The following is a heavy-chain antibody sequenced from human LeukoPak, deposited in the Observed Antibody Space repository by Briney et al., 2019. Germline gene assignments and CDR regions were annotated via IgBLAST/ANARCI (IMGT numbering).Heavy chain of an antibody. Sequence: GGSLRLSCAASGFTVSSNYMSWVRQAPGKGLEWVSVIYSGGSTYYADSVKGRFTISRDNSKNTLNLQMNSLRAEDTAVYYCARGGVVVVAATYLDYWGQGTLVTVSS. D-gene: IGHD2-15*01. CDR1: GFTVSSNY. CDR3: ARGGVVVVAATYLDY. J-gene: IGHJ4*02. CDR2: IYSGGST. V-gene: IGHV3-53*01.